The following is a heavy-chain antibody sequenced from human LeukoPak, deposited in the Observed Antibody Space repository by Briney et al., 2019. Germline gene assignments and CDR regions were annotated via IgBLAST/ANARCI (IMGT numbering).Heavy chain of an antibody. CDR3: AKSAAGYSYLEDY. D-gene: IGHD5-18*01. J-gene: IGHJ4*02. V-gene: IGHV1-8*03. CDR1: GYTFTSYD. Sequence: ASVKVSCKASGYTFTSYDINWVRQATGQGLEWMGWMNPNSGNTGYAQKFPGRVTITRNTSISTAYMELSSLRAEDTAVYYCAKSAAGYSYLEDYWGQGTLVTVSS. CDR2: MNPNSGNT.